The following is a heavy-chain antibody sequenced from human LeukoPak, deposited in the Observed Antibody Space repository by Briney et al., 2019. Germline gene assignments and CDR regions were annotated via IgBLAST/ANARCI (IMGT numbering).Heavy chain of an antibody. J-gene: IGHJ4*02. CDR3: VRETGWLFDF. Sequence: GGSLRLSCAASGFTFSSYGMHWVRQAPVKGLEWVAFIRYDGSNKYYADSVKGRFTISRDNSKNTLYLQMNSLRAEDTAVYYCVRETGWLFDFWGQGTLVIVSS. CDR1: GFTFSSYG. V-gene: IGHV3-30*02. D-gene: IGHD5-12*01. CDR2: IRYDGSNK.